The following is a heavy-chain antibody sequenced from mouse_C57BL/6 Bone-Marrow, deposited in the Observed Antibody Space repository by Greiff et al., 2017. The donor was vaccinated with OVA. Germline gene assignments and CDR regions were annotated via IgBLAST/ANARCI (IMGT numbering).Heavy chain of an antibody. CDR3: ARNYGSSSCAY. CDR1: GYAFSSYW. Sequence: VQVVESGAELVKPGASVKISCKASGYAFSSYWMNWVKQRPGTGLEWIGQIYTGDGDTNYNGKFKGKATLTAAKSSSTAYMKLSCLTSEDSAVYFCARNYGSSSCAYWGQGTLVTVSA. CDR2: IYTGDGDT. D-gene: IGHD1-1*01. J-gene: IGHJ3*01. V-gene: IGHV1-80*01.